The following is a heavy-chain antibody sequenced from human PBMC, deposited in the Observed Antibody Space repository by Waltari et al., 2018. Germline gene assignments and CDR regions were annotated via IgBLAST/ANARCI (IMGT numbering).Heavy chain of an antibody. V-gene: IGHV3-15*05. Sequence: EVQLVESGGGVVKPGGSLRHSCGAPGLPFSEAWMIWVRQAPGKGLVWVGHIKSQSDGGTAVYAAPVKGRFPISRDDSQKTLFMQMNSLKTEDPAVYYRTTRDVWGNGTTVTISS. CDR2: IKSQSDGGTA. CDR3: TTRDV. J-gene: IGHJ6*04. CDR1: GLPFSEAW.